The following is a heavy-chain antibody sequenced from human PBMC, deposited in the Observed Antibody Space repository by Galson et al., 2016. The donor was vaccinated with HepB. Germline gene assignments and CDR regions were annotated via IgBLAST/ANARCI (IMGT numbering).Heavy chain of an antibody. V-gene: IGHV3-23*01. CDR3: AKDDDGIGVMPLDY. CDR1: GFNFSSYS. CDR2: ITGSGDIT. J-gene: IGHJ4*02. D-gene: IGHD2-21*01. Sequence: SLRLSCAASGFNFSSYSMTWVRQAPGKGLEWVSSITGSGDITYYRDSVKGRFAISRDNSKNTLFLQVSGLRAEGTAVYYCAKDDDGIGVMPLDYWGQGTLVTVSS.